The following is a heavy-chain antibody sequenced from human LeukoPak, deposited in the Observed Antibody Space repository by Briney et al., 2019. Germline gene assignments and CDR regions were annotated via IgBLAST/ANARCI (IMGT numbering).Heavy chain of an antibody. Sequence: PSETLSLTCTVSGGSISSGSYYWSWIRQPAGKGLEWIGRIYTSGSTNYNPSLKSRVTISVDTSKNQFSLKLSSVTAADTAVYYCARAHRMAMVRGVISALDYWGQGTLVTVSS. CDR3: ARAHRMAMVRGVISALDY. CDR1: GGSISSGSYY. J-gene: IGHJ4*02. D-gene: IGHD3-10*01. V-gene: IGHV4-61*02. CDR2: IYTSGST.